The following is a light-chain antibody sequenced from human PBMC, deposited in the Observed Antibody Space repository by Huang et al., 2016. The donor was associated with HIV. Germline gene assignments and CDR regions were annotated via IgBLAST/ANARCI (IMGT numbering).Light chain of an antibody. Sequence: DIVMTQSLLSLPVTPGEPASISCRSSQSLLQSNGYNYLDWYLQKPGQSPQLLIYLCSNRASGVPYGFSGSGSGTDFTLKISRVEAEDVGVYYCMQTLQTPLTFGGGTKVEIK. V-gene: IGKV2-28*01. CDR3: MQTLQTPLT. CDR2: LCS. J-gene: IGKJ4*01. CDR1: QSLLQSNGYNY.